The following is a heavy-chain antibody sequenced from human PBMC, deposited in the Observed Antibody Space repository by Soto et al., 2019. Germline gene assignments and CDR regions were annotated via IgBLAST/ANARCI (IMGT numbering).Heavy chain of an antibody. CDR3: ARERYSYGPYYFDY. V-gene: IGHV3-11*01. CDR1: GFTFSDYY. CDR2: ITSSGSTT. J-gene: IGHJ4*02. Sequence: QVQLVESGGDLVKPGGSLRLSCAASGFTFSDYYMSWIRQAPGKGLEWVSSITSSGSTTYYTDSVKGRFTISRDNAKNSLYLQRNILRAEDTGVYYCARERYSYGPYYFDYWGQGTLVTVYS. D-gene: IGHD5-18*01.